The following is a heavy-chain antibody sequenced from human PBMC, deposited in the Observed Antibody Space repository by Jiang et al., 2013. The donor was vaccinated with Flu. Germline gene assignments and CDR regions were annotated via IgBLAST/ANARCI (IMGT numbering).Heavy chain of an antibody. V-gene: IGHV5-51*01. CDR1: GYSFSSYW. Sequence: QLVESGAEVKKPGESLKIACKGSGYSFSSYWIGWVRQMPGKGLEWMGIIYPGDSDARYSPAFQGQVTISADKSISTAHLQWSSLKASDTATYYCARGSSSTFIEFEDWGQGTRVTVSS. CDR2: IYPGDSDA. D-gene: IGHD6-13*01. CDR3: ARGSSSTFIEFED. J-gene: IGHJ4*02.